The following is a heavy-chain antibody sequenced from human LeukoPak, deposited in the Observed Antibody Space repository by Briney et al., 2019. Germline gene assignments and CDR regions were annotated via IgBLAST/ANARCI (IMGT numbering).Heavy chain of an antibody. D-gene: IGHD3/OR15-3a*01. CDR3: ARQTGSGLFILP. V-gene: IGHV4-39*01. CDR2: IYYTGNT. Sequence: PSETLSLICSVSGVSISSSNSYWGWIRQPPGKGLEWIGSIYYTGNTYYNASLKSQASISIDMSKNQFSLKITSVTAADTGVYYCARQTGSGLFILPGGQGTLVTVSS. CDR1: GVSISSSNSY. J-gene: IGHJ4*02.